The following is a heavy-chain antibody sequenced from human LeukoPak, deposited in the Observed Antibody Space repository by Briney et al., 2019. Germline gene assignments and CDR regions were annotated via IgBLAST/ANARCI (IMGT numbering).Heavy chain of an antibody. CDR3: ARDLCSSTSCFR. CDR1: GYNFTSYA. Sequence: RASVKVSCKTSGYNFTSYAMHWLRQAPGQRLEWMGRIIPILGIANYAQKFQGRVTITADKSTSTAYMELSSLRSEDTAVYYCARDLCSSTSCFRWGQGTLVTVSS. J-gene: IGHJ4*02. CDR2: IIPILGIA. D-gene: IGHD2-2*01. V-gene: IGHV1-69*04.